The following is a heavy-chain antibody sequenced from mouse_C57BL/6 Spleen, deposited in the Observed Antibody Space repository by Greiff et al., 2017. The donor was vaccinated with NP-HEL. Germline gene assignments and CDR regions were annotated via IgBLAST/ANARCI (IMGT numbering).Heavy chain of an antibody. J-gene: IGHJ4*01. Sequence: VMLVESGPGLVAPSQSLSITCTVSGFSLTSYGVHWVRQPPGKGLEWLVVIWSDGSTTYNSALKSRLSISKDNSKSQVFLKMNSLQTDDTAMYYCARHDGNYVGAMDYWGQGTSVTVSS. CDR2: IWSDGST. CDR3: ARHDGNYVGAMDY. V-gene: IGHV2-6-1*01. CDR1: GFSLTSYG. D-gene: IGHD2-1*01.